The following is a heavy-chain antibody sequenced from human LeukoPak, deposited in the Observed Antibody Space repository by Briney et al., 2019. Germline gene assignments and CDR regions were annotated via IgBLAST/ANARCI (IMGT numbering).Heavy chain of an antibody. Sequence: SETLSLTCTVSGGSISSYYWSWIRQPPGKGLEWIGYIYYSGSTNYNPSLKSRVTISVDTSKNQFSLKLSSVTAADTAVYYCARALGYCSSTSCEYYYYYGMDVWGQGTTVTVSS. CDR3: ARALGYCSSTSCEYYYYYGMDV. D-gene: IGHD2-2*01. CDR1: GGSISSYY. CDR2: IYYSGST. J-gene: IGHJ6*02. V-gene: IGHV4-59*01.